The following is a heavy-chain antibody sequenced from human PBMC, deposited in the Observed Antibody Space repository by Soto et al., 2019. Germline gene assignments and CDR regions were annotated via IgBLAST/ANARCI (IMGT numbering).Heavy chain of an antibody. J-gene: IGHJ5*02. V-gene: IGHV4-31*03. CDR2: IYYSGST. Sequence: PSETMSLTCTVSGGSISSGGYYWSWIRQHPGKGLEWIGYIYYSGSTYYNPSLKSRVTISVDTSKNQFSLKLSSVTAADTAVYYCARSDSSGYYYFNSWFDPWGQGTLVTVSS. D-gene: IGHD3-22*01. CDR3: ARSDSSGYYYFNSWFDP. CDR1: GGSISSGGYY.